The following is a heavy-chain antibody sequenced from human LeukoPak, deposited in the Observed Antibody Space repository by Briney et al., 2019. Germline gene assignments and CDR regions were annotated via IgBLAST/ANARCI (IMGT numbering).Heavy chain of an antibody. CDR2: IYYSRVT. V-gene: IGHV4-59*12. J-gene: IGHJ5*02. D-gene: IGHD4-11*01. CDR3: AGDVQFNRNWFDP. Sequence: PSETLSLTCAVYGESFSGYYWSWIRQPPGKGLEWIGHIYYSRVTMYNPSLKSRVTISIDTSKSQLSRKGNSVTAADTAVYYCAGDVQFNRNWFDPWGQGTLVTVSS. CDR1: GESFSGYY.